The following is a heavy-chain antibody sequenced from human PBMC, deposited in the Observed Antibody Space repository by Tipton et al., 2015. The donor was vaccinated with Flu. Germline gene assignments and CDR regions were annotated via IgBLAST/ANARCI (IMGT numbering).Heavy chain of an antibody. D-gene: IGHD6-13*01. CDR1: GYTFTAYY. Sequence: QLVQSGAEVEKPGASVKVSCKTSGYTFTAYYIHWVRQAPGQGLEWMGFMNPNSGGANYAQKFQGRVAMTRDTSISTAYMELSSVGLGDPAVFYCARAGRAGYSSSWFFHWGQGAPVPVSS. CDR2: MNPNSGGA. CDR3: ARAGRAGYSSSWFFH. V-gene: IGHV1-2*02. J-gene: IGHJ5*02.